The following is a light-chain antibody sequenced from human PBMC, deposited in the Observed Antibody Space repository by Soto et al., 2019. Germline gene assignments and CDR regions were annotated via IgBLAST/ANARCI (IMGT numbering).Light chain of an antibody. J-gene: IGKJ2*01. CDR1: HPIHNW. CDR2: GAS. Sequence: DIQMTQSPSTLSASVGDRVTITCRASHPIHNWLAWYQQKPGKAPNLLIHGASSLETGVPLRFSGSGSGTEFTLTISSLQPDDFATCYCQQYDSYPYTFGQGTKLQIK. V-gene: IGKV1-5*01. CDR3: QQYDSYPYT.